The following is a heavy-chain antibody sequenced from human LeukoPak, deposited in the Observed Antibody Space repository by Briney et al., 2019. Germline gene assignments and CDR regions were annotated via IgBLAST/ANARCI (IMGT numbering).Heavy chain of an antibody. CDR2: VRHRGTT. D-gene: IGHD3-22*01. CDR3: ARHEYESSGYRRDHYFDC. J-gene: IGHJ4*02. Sequence: PSETLSLTCNVSCGSISSGSFYWGWLRRPPGKGLEWIGSVRHRGTTYYNPSLKSRLTMSVDTSKNQFSLRLRSVTAADTAVYYCARHEYESSGYRRDHYFDCWGQGTLVTVSS. V-gene: IGHV4-39*01. CDR1: CGSISSGSFY.